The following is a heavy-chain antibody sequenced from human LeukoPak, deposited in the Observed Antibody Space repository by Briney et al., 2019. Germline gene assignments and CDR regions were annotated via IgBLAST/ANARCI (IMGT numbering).Heavy chain of an antibody. D-gene: IGHD5-18*01. CDR1: GGSINSYY. V-gene: IGHV4-59*08. CDR3: AGKRGYSYGFDS. CDR2: IYYSGST. J-gene: IGHJ4*02. Sequence: SETLSLACTVSGGSINSYYWSWIRQPPGKGLEWIGYIYYSGSTNYNPSLKSRVTMSLDTSKNQFSLELSSVTAADTAVYYCAGKRGYSYGFDSWGQGTLVTVSS.